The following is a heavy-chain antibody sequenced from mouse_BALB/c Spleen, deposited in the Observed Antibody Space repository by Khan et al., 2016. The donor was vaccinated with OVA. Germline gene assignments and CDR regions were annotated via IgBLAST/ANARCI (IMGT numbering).Heavy chain of an antibody. CDR3: ARRNYGGYSFAY. J-gene: IGHJ3*01. Sequence: VQLQQSGAELARPGASVKLSCKTSGYTFTDYYINWVKQRTGQGLEWIGEIFPGSGDTYYNEKFKGKATLTADKSSSTAYMQLSSLTSEASAIYYCARRNYGGYSFAYWGQGTLVTVSA. CDR2: IFPGSGDT. V-gene: IGHV1-77*01. D-gene: IGHD1-2*01. CDR1: GYTFTDYY.